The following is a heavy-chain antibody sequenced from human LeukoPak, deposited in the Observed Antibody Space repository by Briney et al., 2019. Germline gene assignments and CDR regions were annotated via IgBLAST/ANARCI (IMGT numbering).Heavy chain of an antibody. CDR1: GYRFSGYY. J-gene: IGHJ4*02. CDR2: INPNSGDT. D-gene: IGHD5-24*01. V-gene: IGHV1-2*02. CDR3: ARRGRDGYNQIDN. Sequence: ASVKVSCKASGYRFSGYYLHWVRQAPGHGLEWMGWINPNSGDTKYAQKFQGRVTMTRDTSISTAYMELTNLTSDDTAVYYCARRGRDGYNQIDNWGQGTLVTVSS.